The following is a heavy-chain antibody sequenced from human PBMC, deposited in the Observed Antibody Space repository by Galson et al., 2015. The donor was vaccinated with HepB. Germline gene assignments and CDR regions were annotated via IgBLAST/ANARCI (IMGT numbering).Heavy chain of an antibody. CDR2: ISSSSSYI. V-gene: IGHV3-21*01. CDR1: GFTFSSYS. J-gene: IGHJ3*02. D-gene: IGHD1-26*01. Sequence: SLRLSCAASGFTFSSYSMNWVRQAPGKGLEWVSSISSSSSYIYYADSVKGRFTISRDNAKNSLYLQMNSLRAEDTAVYYCARDGEWELERAFDIWGQGTMVTVSS. CDR3: ARDGEWELERAFDI.